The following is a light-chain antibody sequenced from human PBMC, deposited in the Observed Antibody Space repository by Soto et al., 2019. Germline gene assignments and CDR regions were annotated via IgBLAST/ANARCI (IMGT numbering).Light chain of an antibody. CDR3: QHYGYSLWT. J-gene: IGKJ1*01. CDR1: QSLTSSY. V-gene: IGKV3-20*01. Sequence: EIVLTQPPGTLSFSPGETSTLSCRASQSLTSSYLAWYQQRPGQAPSXXIYGVSSRATGIPDRFSGSGSGTDLTITITRLEPEDFAVYYCQHYGYSLWTFGQGTKVDIK. CDR2: GVS.